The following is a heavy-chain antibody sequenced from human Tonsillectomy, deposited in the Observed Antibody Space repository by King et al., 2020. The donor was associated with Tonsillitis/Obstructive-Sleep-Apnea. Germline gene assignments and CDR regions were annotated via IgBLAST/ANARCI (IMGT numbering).Heavy chain of an antibody. CDR3: ARDSMSNYYDSSGYYTFNY. J-gene: IGHJ4*02. CDR2: ISAHNGHT. CDR1: GYTFTNYG. Sequence: QLVQSGAEVKKPGASVKVSCKASGYTFTNYGISWVRQAPGQGLEWMAWISAHNGHTNYAQKLQGRVTMSTDTSKSTAYMELRSLRSDDTAVYYCARDSMSNYYDSSGYYTFNYWGQGTLVTVSA. V-gene: IGHV1-18*01. D-gene: IGHD3-22*01.